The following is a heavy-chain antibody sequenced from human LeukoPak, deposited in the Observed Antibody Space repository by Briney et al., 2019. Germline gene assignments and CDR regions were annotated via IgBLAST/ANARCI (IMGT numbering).Heavy chain of an antibody. V-gene: IGHV3-21*01. D-gene: IGHD6-19*01. CDR2: ISSGNNYI. CDR3: ARELSSGFLNWIDP. Sequence: GSLRLSCAASGFTFSSYTMNWVRQAPGKGLEWVSSISSGNNYIYYADSVQGRFTISRDNAKNSLYLQMNSLRAEDTAVYYCARELSSGFLNWIDPWGQGTLVTVSS. CDR1: GFTFSSYT. J-gene: IGHJ5*02.